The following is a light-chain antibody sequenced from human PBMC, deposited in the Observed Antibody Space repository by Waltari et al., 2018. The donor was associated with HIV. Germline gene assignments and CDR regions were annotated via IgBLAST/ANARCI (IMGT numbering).Light chain of an antibody. Sequence: QSVLTQPPSLSEAPRQRATISSSGRHLNIGNNAWNWYQQPPGNAPKLLIYSNDLLPSGVSDRFSGSRSGTSASLAISGLQSEDEAHYYCASWDDRLNGWVFGGGTQLTVL. CDR2: SND. CDR3: ASWDDRLNGWV. CDR1: HLNIGNNA. V-gene: IGLV1-36*01. J-gene: IGLJ3*02.